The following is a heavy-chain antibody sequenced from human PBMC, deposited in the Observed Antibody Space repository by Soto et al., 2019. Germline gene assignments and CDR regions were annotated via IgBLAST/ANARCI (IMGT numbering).Heavy chain of an antibody. CDR2: ISYDGSNK. CDR1: GFTFSSYG. Sequence: GGSLRLSCAASGFTFSSYGMHWVRQAPGKGLEWVAVISYDGSNKYYADSVKGRFTISRDNSKNTLYLQINSLRAEDTAVYYCAKDLAGSTRNFYGMDVWGQGTTVTVSS. CDR3: AKDLAGSTRNFYGMDV. J-gene: IGHJ6*02. V-gene: IGHV3-30*18. D-gene: IGHD7-27*01.